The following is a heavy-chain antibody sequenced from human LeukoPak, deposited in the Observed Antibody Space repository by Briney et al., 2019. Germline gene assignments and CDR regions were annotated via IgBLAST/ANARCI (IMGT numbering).Heavy chain of an antibody. CDR3: ARGLPYDYVWGSYRSLGAFDI. Sequence: GGSLRLSCAASGFTFSSYEMNWVRQAPGKGLEWVSYISSSRSTIYYADSVKGRFTISRDNAKNSLYLQMNSLRAEDTAVYYCARGLPYDYVWGSYRSLGAFDIWGQGTMVTVSS. D-gene: IGHD3-16*02. V-gene: IGHV3-48*03. CDR2: ISSSRSTI. J-gene: IGHJ3*02. CDR1: GFTFSSYE.